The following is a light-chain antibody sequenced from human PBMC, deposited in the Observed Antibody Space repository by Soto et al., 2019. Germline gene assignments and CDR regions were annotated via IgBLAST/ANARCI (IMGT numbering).Light chain of an antibody. CDR3: QQCNIYNT. CDR1: QSISTS. Sequence: DIQMTQSPSTLSASVGARVTITCRASQSISTSLAWYQQKPGKPPKLLIYKASSLQSGVPSRFSGSGSGTEFTLTITYLQPDDFATYYCQQCNIYNTFGQGTKLAIK. CDR2: KAS. J-gene: IGKJ2*01. V-gene: IGKV1-5*03.